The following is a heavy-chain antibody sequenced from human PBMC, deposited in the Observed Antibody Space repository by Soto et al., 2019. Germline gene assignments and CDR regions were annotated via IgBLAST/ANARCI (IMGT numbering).Heavy chain of an antibody. J-gene: IGHJ4*02. CDR3: ARHGSY. V-gene: IGHV4-39*02. Sequence: KGSETLSLTCTVSGVSITATSYYWGWIRQPPGKGLEWIGSVYFSGTTYYNPSLKSRVTISVDTSKNHFSLRLSSVTAADTAIYHCARHGSYWRQGTLVTVSS. CDR2: VYFSGTT. CDR1: GVSITATSYY.